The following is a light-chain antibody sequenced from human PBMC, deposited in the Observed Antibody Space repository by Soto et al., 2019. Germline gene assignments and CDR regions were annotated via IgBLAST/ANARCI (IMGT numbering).Light chain of an antibody. CDR2: DVS. CDR1: SSDVGGYNY. J-gene: IGLJ1*01. Sequence: QSALTQPASVSGSPGQSITISCTGTSSDVGGYNYVYWYQQHPGKAPKLMIYDVSNRPSGVSNRFSGSKSGNTASLTISGLQAEDEADYYCTSYTGSSTHVFGTGTKLTVL. V-gene: IGLV2-14*01. CDR3: TSYTGSSTHV.